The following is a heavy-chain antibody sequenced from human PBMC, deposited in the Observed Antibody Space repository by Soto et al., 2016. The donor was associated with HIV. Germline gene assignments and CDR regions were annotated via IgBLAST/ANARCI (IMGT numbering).Heavy chain of an antibody. CDR3: ARGSMVRGVIDYFDL. CDR1: GFMFSRYD. Sequence: EVQLVESGGGLVQPGGSLRLSCAASGFMFSRYDMNWVRQSTRKGLEWVATIGSAGDIYYPDSVKGRFTISRESAKNSLYLQMKSLRAGDTAVYYCARGSMVRGVIDYFDLLGPRNPGHRLF. V-gene: IGHV3-13*04. D-gene: IGHD3-10*01. CDR2: IGSAGDI. J-gene: IGHJ4*01.